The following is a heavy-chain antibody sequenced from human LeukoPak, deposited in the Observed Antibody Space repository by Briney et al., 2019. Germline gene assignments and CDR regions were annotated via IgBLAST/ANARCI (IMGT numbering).Heavy chain of an antibody. J-gene: IGHJ4*02. CDR1: GFTFGISW. V-gene: IGHV3-7*01. D-gene: IGHD3-16*01. CDR2: MNYDGSNT. Sequence: GGSLRLSCATSGFTFGISWMAWIRQAPGKGLEWVANMNYDGSNTYYVNSVRGRFTISRDNVKNSLYLQMNSLRVEDTAVYYCARDPAYAAIDYWGQGTLVTVSS. CDR3: ARDPAYAAIDY.